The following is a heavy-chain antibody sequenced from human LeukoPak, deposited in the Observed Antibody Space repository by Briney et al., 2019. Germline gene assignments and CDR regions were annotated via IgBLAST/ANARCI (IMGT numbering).Heavy chain of an antibody. V-gene: IGHV3-23*01. D-gene: IGHD5-12*01. CDR1: GFTFSSYA. CDR3: ARGGGGYSGYDPLHY. J-gene: IGHJ4*02. CDR2: ISGSGGST. Sequence: GGSLRLSCAAPGFTFSSYAMSWVRQAPGKGLEWVSAISGSGGSTYYADSVKGRFTISRDNSKNTLYLQMNSLRAEDTALYHCARGGGGYSGYDPLHYWGQGTLVTVSS.